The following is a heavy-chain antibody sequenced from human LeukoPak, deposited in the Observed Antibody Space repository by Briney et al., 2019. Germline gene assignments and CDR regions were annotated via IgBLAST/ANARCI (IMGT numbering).Heavy chain of an antibody. CDR2: ISSSSSYI. Sequence: GGSLRLSCAASGFTFSSYSMSWVRQAPGKGLKWVSSISSSSSYIYYADSVKGRFTISRDNAKNSLYLQMNSLRAEDTAVYYCARDGGTGTLGGWFDPWGQGTLVTVSS. V-gene: IGHV3-21*01. CDR1: GFTFSSYS. CDR3: ARDGGTGTLGGWFDP. D-gene: IGHD1-1*01. J-gene: IGHJ5*02.